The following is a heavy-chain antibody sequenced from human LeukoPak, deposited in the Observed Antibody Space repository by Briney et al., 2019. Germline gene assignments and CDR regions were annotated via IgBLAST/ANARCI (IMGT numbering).Heavy chain of an antibody. V-gene: IGHV4-39*07. CDR2: IYYSGST. CDR1: GGSISSSSYY. CDR3: ARVIVVVIPKHDAFDT. D-gene: IGHD3-22*01. Sequence: PSETLSLTCTVSGGSISSSSYYWGWIRQPPGKGLEWIGSIYYSGSTYYNPSLKSRVTISVDTSKNQFSLKLSSVTAADTAVYYCARVIVVVIPKHDAFDTWGQGTMVTVSS. J-gene: IGHJ3*02.